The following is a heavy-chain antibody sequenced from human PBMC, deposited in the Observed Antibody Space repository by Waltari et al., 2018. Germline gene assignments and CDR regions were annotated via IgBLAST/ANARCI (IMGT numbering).Heavy chain of an antibody. CDR1: GGTFSSYA. CDR3: ARGRPYYYGSGSQNPMGFFGY. D-gene: IGHD3-10*01. Sequence: QVQLVQSGAEVKKPGSSVKVSCKASGGTFSSYAISWVRQAPGQGLEWMGGIIPIFGTANYAQKFQGRVTITADESTSTAYMGLSSLRSEDTAVYYCARGRPYYYGSGSQNPMGFFGYWGQGTLVTVSS. V-gene: IGHV1-69*01. CDR2: IIPIFGTA. J-gene: IGHJ4*02.